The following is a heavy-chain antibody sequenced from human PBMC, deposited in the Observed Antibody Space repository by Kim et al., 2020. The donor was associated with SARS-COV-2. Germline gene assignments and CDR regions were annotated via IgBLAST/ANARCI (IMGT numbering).Heavy chain of an antibody. CDR1: GFTFRNYW. Sequence: GGSLRLSCAASGFTFRNYWMHWVRQAPGKGLVWVSRIKTDGSSTNNADSVKGRFTISRDNVKNTLYLQMNSLRAEDTAVYYCTRGGVYFDSTIDANDIWGQGTTVTVSS. CDR2: IKTDGSST. D-gene: IGHD3-22*01. J-gene: IGHJ3*02. CDR3: TRGGVYFDSTIDANDI. V-gene: IGHV3-74*01.